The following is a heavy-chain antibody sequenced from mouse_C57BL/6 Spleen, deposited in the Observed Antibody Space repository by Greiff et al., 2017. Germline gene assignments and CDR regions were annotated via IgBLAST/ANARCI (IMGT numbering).Heavy chain of an antibody. CDR3: ASSITTVVGDY. CDR1: GYTFTSYW. Sequence: QVQLQQPGAELVKPGASVKMSCKASGYTFTSYWITWVKQRPGQGLEWIGDIYPGSGSTNYNEKFKSKATLTVDKASSTAYMQLSSLTSEDSAVYYCASSITTVVGDYWGQGTTLTVSS. J-gene: IGHJ2*01. V-gene: IGHV1-55*01. CDR2: IYPGSGST. D-gene: IGHD1-1*01.